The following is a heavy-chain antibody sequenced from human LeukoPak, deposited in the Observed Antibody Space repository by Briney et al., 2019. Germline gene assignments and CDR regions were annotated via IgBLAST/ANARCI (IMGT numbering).Heavy chain of an antibody. Sequence: GASVKVSCKASGYTFTGYYMHWVRQAPGRGLEWMGWINPNSGGTNYAQKFQGRVTMTRDTSISTAYMELSRLRSDDTAVYYCARDRNYCSSTSCYILYYFDYWGQGTLVTVSS. CDR2: INPNSGGT. V-gene: IGHV1-2*02. CDR3: ARDRNYCSSTSCYILYYFDY. J-gene: IGHJ4*02. D-gene: IGHD2-2*02. CDR1: GYTFTGYY.